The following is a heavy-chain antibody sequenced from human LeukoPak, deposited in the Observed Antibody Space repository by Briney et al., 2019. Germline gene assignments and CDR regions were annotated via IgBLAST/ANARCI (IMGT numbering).Heavy chain of an antibody. CDR2: IRYDGSNK. J-gene: IGHJ4*02. Sequence: GGSLRLSCAASGFTFSGYGMHWVRQAAGKGLEWVAFIRYDGSNKYYADSVKGRFTISRDNSKNTLYLQMNSLRPEDTAVYYCARRSEDCSGNSCYTAPDYWGQGTLVTVSS. V-gene: IGHV3-30*02. CDR3: ARRSEDCSGNSCYTAPDY. D-gene: IGHD2-15*01. CDR1: GFTFSGYG.